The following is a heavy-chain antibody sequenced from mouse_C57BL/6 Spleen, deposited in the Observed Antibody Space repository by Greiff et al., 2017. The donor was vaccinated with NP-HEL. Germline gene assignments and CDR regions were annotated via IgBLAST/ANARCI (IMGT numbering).Heavy chain of an antibody. CDR3: ARNAWGYAMDY. D-gene: IGHD4-1*01. CDR2: IWSGGST. Sequence: VQRVESGPGLVQPSQSLSITCTVSGFSLTSYGVHWVRQSPGKGLEWLGVIWSGGSTDYNAAFISRLSISKDNSKSQVFFKMNSLQADDTAIYYCARNAWGYAMDYWGQGTSVTVSS. CDR1: GFSLTSYG. J-gene: IGHJ4*01. V-gene: IGHV2-2*01.